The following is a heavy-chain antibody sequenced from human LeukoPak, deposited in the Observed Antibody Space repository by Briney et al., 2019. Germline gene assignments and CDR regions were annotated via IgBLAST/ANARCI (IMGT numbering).Heavy chain of an antibody. CDR3: ARNGANLHSFDY. J-gene: IGHJ4*02. Sequence: PSQTLSLTCTVSGGSISSGDYYWSWIRQLPGKGLEWIGYIYYSGSTFYNPSLKSRVTITVDTSKNQFSLKLTSLTAADTAVYYCARNGANLHSFDYWGQGTLVTVSS. D-gene: IGHD4/OR15-4a*01. CDR2: IYYSGST. V-gene: IGHV4-31*03. CDR1: GGSISSGDYY.